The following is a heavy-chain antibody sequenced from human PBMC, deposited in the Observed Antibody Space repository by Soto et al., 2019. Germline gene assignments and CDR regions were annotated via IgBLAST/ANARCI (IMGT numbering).Heavy chain of an antibody. CDR1: GYTFTSYY. CDR3: ARVLRRIAVAGYYFDY. V-gene: IGHV1-46*03. CDR2: INPSGGST. Sequence: GASVKVSCKASGYTFTSYYIHWVRQAPGQGLEWMGIINPSGGSTSYAQKFQGRVTMTRDTSTSTVYMELSSLRSEDTAVYYCARVLRRIAVAGYYFDYWGQGTLVTVSS. D-gene: IGHD6-19*01. J-gene: IGHJ4*02.